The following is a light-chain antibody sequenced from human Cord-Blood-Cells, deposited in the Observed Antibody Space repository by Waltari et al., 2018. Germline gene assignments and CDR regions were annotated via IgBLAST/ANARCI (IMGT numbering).Light chain of an antibody. Sequence: DIQMPQSPSTLSASSGDRVTITCRASQSISSWLAWYQQKPGKAPKLLIYMAASLESGVPSRFSGSGSGTEFTLTISSLQPDDFATYYCQQYNSYSWTFGQGTKVEIK. CDR1: QSISSW. J-gene: IGKJ1*01. CDR2: MAA. V-gene: IGKV1-5*03. CDR3: QQYNSYSWT.